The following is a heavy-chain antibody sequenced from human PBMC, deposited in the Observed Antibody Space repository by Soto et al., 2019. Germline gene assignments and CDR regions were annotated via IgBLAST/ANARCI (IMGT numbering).Heavy chain of an antibody. D-gene: IGHD2-2*02. CDR1: GYTFTGYY. Sequence: QVQLVQSGAEVKKPGASVKVSCKASGYTFTGYYMHCVRQAPGQGLEWMGWIKPNSGGTNYAREFQGWVALTRDTSSSPAYMELRRLRYDDTAVYYCAKAYTDIYCIITRCYMTYGMDVWGQGTTVTVSS. J-gene: IGHJ6*02. CDR2: IKPNSGGT. CDR3: AKAYTDIYCIITRCYMTYGMDV. V-gene: IGHV1-2*04.